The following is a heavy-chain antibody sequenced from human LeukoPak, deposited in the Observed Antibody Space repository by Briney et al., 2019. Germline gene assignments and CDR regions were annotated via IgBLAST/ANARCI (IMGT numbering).Heavy chain of an antibody. CDR2: INHSGST. D-gene: IGHD3-22*01. CDR3: ARSVKTYYYDSSGYYHFQH. Sequence: SETLSLTCAVYGGSFSGYYWSWIRQPPGKGLEWIGEINHSGSTNYNPSLKSRVTISVDTSKNQFSLKLSSVTAADTAVYYCARSVKTYYYDSSGYYHFQHWGQGTLVTVSS. V-gene: IGHV4-34*01. J-gene: IGHJ1*01. CDR1: GGSFSGYY.